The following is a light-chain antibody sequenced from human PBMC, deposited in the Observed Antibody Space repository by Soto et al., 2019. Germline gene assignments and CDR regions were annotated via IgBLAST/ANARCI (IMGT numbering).Light chain of an antibody. Sequence: DIVMTQSPLSLPVTPGEPASISCRSSQSLLHSNGYNYLDWYLQKPGQSPQLLIYLGSNRASGVPDRFSSSGSGTDFTLKISRVEAEDVGFYYCMQPLQSWTFGQGTKVEIK. CDR1: QSLLHSNGYNY. J-gene: IGKJ1*01. CDR3: MQPLQSWT. CDR2: LGS. V-gene: IGKV2-28*01.